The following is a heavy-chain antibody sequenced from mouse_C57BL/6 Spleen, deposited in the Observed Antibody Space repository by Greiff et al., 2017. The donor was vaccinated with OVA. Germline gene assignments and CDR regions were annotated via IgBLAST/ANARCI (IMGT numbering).Heavy chain of an antibody. CDR3: ARARNYYGSSYDAY. CDR2: IYPGSGST. Sequence: VKLKQPGAELVKPGASVKMSCKASGYTFTSYWITWVKQRPGQGLEWIGDIYPGSGSTNYNEKFKSKATLTVDTSSSTAYMQLSSLTSEDSAVYYCARARNYYGSSYDAYWGQGTLVTVSA. J-gene: IGHJ3*01. V-gene: IGHV1-55*01. D-gene: IGHD1-1*01. CDR1: GYTFTSYW.